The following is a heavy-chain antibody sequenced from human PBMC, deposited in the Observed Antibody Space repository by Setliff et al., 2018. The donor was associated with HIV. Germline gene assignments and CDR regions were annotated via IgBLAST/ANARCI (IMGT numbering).Heavy chain of an antibody. J-gene: IGHJ3*01. V-gene: IGHV4-59*08. CDR3: ARTGYAFDL. Sequence: PSETLSLTCTVSGGSMNANHWSWIRQSPGKGPEWIAYIHVSGSTYFNPSLSSRVTISIDTSNNQFSLRLSSVTAADTAVYYCARTGYAFDLWGPGTMVTVSS. CDR1: GGSMNANH. CDR2: IHVSGST.